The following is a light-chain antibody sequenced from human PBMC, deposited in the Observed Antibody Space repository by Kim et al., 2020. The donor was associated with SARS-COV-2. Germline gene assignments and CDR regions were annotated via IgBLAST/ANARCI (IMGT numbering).Light chain of an antibody. CDR1: NIRSKN. Sequence: APRGPDKIPCAGDNIRSKNVQLYQQRAGQAPVLVISNDDDRPSEIPDRFSGSDSGNTATLTISRVEAGDEADYYCQVWDGSTDHYVFGTGTKVTVL. CDR2: NDD. V-gene: IGLV3-21*04. J-gene: IGLJ1*01. CDR3: QVWDGSTDHYV.